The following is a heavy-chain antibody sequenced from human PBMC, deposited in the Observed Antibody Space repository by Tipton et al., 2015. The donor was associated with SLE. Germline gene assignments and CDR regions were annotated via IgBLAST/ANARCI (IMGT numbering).Heavy chain of an antibody. CDR1: GGSISSYY. D-gene: IGHD6-13*01. J-gene: IGHJ4*02. CDR2: IYYSGST. CDR3: ARVAGSSWSPYYFDY. Sequence: TLSLTCTVSGGSISSYYWSWIRQPPGKGLEWIGYIYYSGSTNYNPSLKSRVTISVDTSKNQFSLKLSSVTAADTAVYYCARVAGSSWSPYYFDYWGQETLGTVSS. V-gene: IGHV4-59*01.